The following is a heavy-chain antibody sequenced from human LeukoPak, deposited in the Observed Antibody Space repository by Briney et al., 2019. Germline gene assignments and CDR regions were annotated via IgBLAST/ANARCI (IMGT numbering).Heavy chain of an antibody. Sequence: ASVKDSCKASGYTFTGYYMHWVRQAPGQGLEWMGRINPNSGGTNYAQKFQGRVTMTRDTSISTAYMELSRLRSDDTAVYYCAREPEYSPVPYYYDSSGSDYWGQGTLVTVSS. J-gene: IGHJ4*02. V-gene: IGHV1-2*06. D-gene: IGHD3-22*01. CDR2: INPNSGGT. CDR1: GYTFTGYY. CDR3: AREPEYSPVPYYYDSSGSDY.